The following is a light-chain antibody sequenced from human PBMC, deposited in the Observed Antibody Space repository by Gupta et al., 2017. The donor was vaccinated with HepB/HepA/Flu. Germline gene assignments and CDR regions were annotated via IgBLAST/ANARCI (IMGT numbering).Light chain of an antibody. CDR1: QSISSY. CDR2: GAS. J-gene: IGKJ4*01. V-gene: IGKV1-39*01. CDR3: QQSYSTPRT. Sequence: DIQMTQSPSSLSASVGDRVTITCRASQSISSYLNWYQQKPGKAPKLLIYGASSLQSGVPLRFSGSGSGTDFTLTISSLQPEDFATYYCQQSYSTPRTFGGGTKVEI.